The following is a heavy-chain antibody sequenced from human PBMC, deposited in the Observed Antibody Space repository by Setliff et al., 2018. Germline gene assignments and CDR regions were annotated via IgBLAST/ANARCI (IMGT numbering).Heavy chain of an antibody. Sequence: SETLSLTCTVSGYSISSGYYWGWIRQPPGKGLEWIGSIYHSGSTYYNPSLKSRVTISVDTSKNQFSLKLSSVTAADTAVYYCARGLSGRGYPPYFDLWGRGTLVTVSS. CDR2: IYHSGST. CDR1: GYSISSGYY. CDR3: ARGLSGRGYPPYFDL. V-gene: IGHV4-38-2*02. J-gene: IGHJ2*01. D-gene: IGHD6-13*01.